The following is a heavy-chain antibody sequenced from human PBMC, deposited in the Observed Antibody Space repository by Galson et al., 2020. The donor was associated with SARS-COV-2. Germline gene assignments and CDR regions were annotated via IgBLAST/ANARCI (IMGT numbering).Heavy chain of an antibody. D-gene: IGHD3-3*01. J-gene: IGHJ3*02. CDR2: IYYSGST. V-gene: IGHV4-39*01. Sequence: ETLSLTCTVSGGSISSSSYYWGWIRQPPGKGLEWIGSIYYSGSTYYNPSLKSRVTISVDTSKNQFSLKLSSVTAADTAVYYCARHTSDTIFGVVIILDAFDIWGQGTMVTVSS. CDR1: GGSISSSSYY. CDR3: ARHTSDTIFGVVIILDAFDI.